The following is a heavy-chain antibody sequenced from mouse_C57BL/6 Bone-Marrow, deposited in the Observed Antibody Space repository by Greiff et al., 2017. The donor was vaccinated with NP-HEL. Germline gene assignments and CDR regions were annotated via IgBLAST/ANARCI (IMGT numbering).Heavy chain of an antibody. D-gene: IGHD1-1*01. J-gene: IGHJ2*01. CDR2: IYPGSGST. Sequence: QVQLQQPGAELVKPGASVKMSCKASGYTFTSYWITWVKQRPGQGLEWIGDIYPGSGSTNYNEKFKSKATLTVDTSSSTAYMQLSSLTSEDSAVYYCARSPITTVVNFDYWGQGTTLTVSS. V-gene: IGHV1-55*01. CDR1: GYTFTSYW. CDR3: ARSPITTVVNFDY.